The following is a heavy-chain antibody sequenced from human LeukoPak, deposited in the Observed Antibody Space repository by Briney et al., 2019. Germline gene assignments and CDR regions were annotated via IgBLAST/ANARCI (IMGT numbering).Heavy chain of an antibody. CDR1: GYTLTKLS. Sequence: ASVTVSCKVSGYTLTKLSVHWVRQAPGKGLEWMGGFDPEDGETIYAQKFQGGVTMTEDTSTDTAYMELSSLRSEDTAVYYCATDSGYGDYWFQHWGQGTLVTVSS. CDR3: ATDSGYGDYWFQH. CDR2: FDPEDGET. D-gene: IGHD4-17*01. V-gene: IGHV1-24*01. J-gene: IGHJ1*01.